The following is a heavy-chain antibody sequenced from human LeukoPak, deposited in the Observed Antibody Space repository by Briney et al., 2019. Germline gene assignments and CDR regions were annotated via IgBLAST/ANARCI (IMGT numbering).Heavy chain of an antibody. CDR3: AKDTHSGWAFDY. V-gene: IGHV3-43*01. CDR2: ISWDGGST. D-gene: IGHD6-19*01. CDR1: GFTFDDYT. Sequence: GGSLRLSCAASGFTFDDYTMHWVRQAPGKGLEWVSLISWDGGSTYYADSVKGRFTISRDNSKNSPYLQMNSLRTEDTALYYCAKDTHSGWAFDYWGQGTLVTVSS. J-gene: IGHJ4*02.